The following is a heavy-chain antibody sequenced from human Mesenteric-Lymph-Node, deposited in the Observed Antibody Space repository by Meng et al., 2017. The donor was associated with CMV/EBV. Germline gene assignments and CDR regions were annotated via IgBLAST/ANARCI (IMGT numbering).Heavy chain of an antibody. CDR3: VRLERGWFDP. Sequence: CTVSGGPVSSTSYHWRWIRQPPGKGLEWIGYICYSGSTNYNPSLKSRVTISIDTSKKQFSLKMTSVTAADTAVYYCVRLERGWFDPWGQGSLVTVSS. J-gene: IGHJ5*02. V-gene: IGHV4-61*01. CDR1: GGPVSSTSYH. D-gene: IGHD1-1*01. CDR2: ICYSGST.